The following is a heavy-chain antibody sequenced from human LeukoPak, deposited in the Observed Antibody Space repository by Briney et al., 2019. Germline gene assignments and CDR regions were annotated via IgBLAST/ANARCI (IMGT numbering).Heavy chain of an antibody. CDR1: GFTVSSNY. CDR3: ARDGVEGFDY. V-gene: IGHV3-53*04. CDR2: IYGGGST. J-gene: IGHJ4*02. Sequence: GGSLRLSCAASGFTVSSNYMSWVRQAPGKGLEWVSIIYGGGSTYYADSVMGRFTISRHNSKNTLYLQMNSLRPEDTAVYYCARDGVEGFDYWGQGTLVTVSS. D-gene: IGHD1-1*01.